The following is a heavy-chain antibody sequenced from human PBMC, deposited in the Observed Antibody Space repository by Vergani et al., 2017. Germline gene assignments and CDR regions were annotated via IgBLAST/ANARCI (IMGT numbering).Heavy chain of an antibody. J-gene: IGHJ4*02. Sequence: QVQLEESGPRLVKPSETLSLTCTVSGGSMSSYYWSWIRQSPEKGLEWIGYIYYSGSTNYRPSFTNRVSMSVDTSKNQFSLRLTSVTAADTAVYFCARRSGIVYDIFSGTQYFFDFWGQGTLVTVSS. CDR1: GGSMSSYY. CDR2: IYYSGST. D-gene: IGHD3-9*01. CDR3: ARRSGIVYDIFSGTQYFFDF. V-gene: IGHV4-59*01.